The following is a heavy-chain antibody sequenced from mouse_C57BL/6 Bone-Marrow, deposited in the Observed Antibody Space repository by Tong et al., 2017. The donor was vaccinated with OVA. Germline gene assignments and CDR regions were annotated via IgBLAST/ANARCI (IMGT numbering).Heavy chain of an antibody. D-gene: IGHD1-1*01. Sequence: EVQLQESGGGLVQPGESLKLSCESNEYEFPSHDMSWVRKTPERRLELVAAINSDGGSTYYPDTMERRFIIARDNTKKTLYLQMSRLRSEDTALYYCARSYYYGSSPGYWGQGTTLTVSS. V-gene: IGHV5-2*01. CDR3: ARSYYYGSSPGY. CDR2: INSDGGST. J-gene: IGHJ2*01. CDR1: EYEFPSHD.